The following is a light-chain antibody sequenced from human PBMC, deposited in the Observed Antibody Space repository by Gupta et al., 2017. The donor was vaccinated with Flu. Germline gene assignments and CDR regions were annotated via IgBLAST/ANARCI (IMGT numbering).Light chain of an antibody. Sequence: ITISCTGTSSDVGSYNLVSWYQQHPGKAPKLMICEVSKRPSGVSNRFSGSKSGNTASLTISGLQAEDEADYYCCSYAGSSTFVFGTGTKVTVL. V-gene: IGLV2-23*02. CDR3: CSYAGSSTFV. CDR2: EVS. CDR1: SSDVGSYNL. J-gene: IGLJ1*01.